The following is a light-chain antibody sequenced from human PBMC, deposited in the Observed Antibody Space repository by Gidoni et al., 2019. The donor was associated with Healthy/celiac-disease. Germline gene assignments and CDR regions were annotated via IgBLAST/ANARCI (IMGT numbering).Light chain of an antibody. J-gene: IGKJ3*01. CDR3: QQYYSTPFT. CDR1: QSGLYSSNNKNY. CDR2: WAS. Sequence: DIVMTQSPDSLAVSLGERDTINCKSSQSGLYSSNNKNYLAWYQQKPGQPPKLLIYWASTRESGVPDRFSGSGSGTDFTLTISSLQAEDVAVYYCQQYYSTPFTFGPGTKVDIK. V-gene: IGKV4-1*01.